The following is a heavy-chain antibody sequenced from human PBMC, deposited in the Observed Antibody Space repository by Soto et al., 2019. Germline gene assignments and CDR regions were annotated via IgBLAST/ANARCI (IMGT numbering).Heavy chain of an antibody. CDR1: GFTFSSYW. Sequence: GGSLRLSCAASGFTFSSYWMHWVRQAPGKGLVWVSRINSDGSSTSYADSVKGRFTISRDNAKNTLYLQMNSLRAEDTAVYYCARSGTIFGPPAYYYGMDVWGQGTTVTVSS. CDR3: ARSGTIFGPPAYYYGMDV. V-gene: IGHV3-74*01. J-gene: IGHJ6*02. CDR2: INSDGSST. D-gene: IGHD3-3*01.